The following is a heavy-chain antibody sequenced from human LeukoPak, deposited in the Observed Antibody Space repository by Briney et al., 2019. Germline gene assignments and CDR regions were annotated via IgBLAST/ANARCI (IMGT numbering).Heavy chain of an antibody. CDR3: AKDSIRYDSSGYYFDY. CDR2: ISWNSGSI. D-gene: IGHD3-22*01. Sequence: TGGSLRLSCAASGFTFDDYAMHWVRQAPGKGLEWVSGISWNSGSIGYADSVKGRFTISRDNAKNSLYLQMNRLRAEDTALYYCAKDSIRYDSSGYYFDYWGQGTLVTVSS. J-gene: IGHJ4*02. CDR1: GFTFDDYA. V-gene: IGHV3-9*01.